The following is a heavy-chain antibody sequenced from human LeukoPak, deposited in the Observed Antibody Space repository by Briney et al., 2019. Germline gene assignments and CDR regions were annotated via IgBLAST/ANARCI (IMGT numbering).Heavy chain of an antibody. J-gene: IGHJ4*02. CDR3: ARDAAGNDY. D-gene: IGHD6-13*01. CDR1: GFTFSTYW. Sequence: GGSLRLSWEAAGFTFSTYWISWVRQAPGEWLEWVATIKQDGSEKYYVDSVKGRFTISRDNAKNSLYLQMNSLRAEDTAMYYCARDAAGNDYWGQGTLVTVSS. CDR2: IKQDGSEK. V-gene: IGHV3-7*01.